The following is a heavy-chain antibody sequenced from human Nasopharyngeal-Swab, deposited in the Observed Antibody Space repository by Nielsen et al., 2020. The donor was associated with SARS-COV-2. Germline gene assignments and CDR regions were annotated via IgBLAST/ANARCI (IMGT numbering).Heavy chain of an antibody. J-gene: IGHJ6*03. D-gene: IGHD3-10*01. CDR1: GDSISSSSYY. CDR2: IYYSGST. V-gene: IGHV4-39*01. Sequence: SETLSLTCTVSGDSISSSSYYWGWIRQPPGKGLECIGSIYYSGSTYYNPSLKSRVTISVYTPKNQFSLKLSSVTAADTAVYYCARLTVLLWFGEPTYMDVWGKGTTVTVSS. CDR3: ARLTVLLWFGEPTYMDV.